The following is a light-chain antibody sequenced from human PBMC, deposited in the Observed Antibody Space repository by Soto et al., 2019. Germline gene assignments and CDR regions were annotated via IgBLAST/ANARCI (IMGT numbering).Light chain of an antibody. J-gene: IGKJ2*01. CDR1: QSVSSTY. Sequence: EIVLTQSPVTLSLSPGERATLSCRASQSVSSTYLAWYRHKPGQAPRLLIYGASIRAADIPDRFSGSGSGTDFTLTISGLEPEDFAVYYCQQYVTSPYIFGQGTKLEIK. CDR3: QQYVTSPYI. CDR2: GAS. V-gene: IGKV3-20*01.